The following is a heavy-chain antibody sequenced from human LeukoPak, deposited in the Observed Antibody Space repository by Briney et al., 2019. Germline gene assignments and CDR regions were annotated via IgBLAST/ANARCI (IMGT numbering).Heavy chain of an antibody. Sequence: GGSLRLSCAHSRLTPSSDWMHWVCHAPRKGLVWVSNINTGWTATTYADSVKGRLTISRDNAKNTLYLQMNSLRAEDTAVYYCVRDSNLSFDYWGQGALVTVSS. CDR2: INTGWTAT. CDR3: VRDSNLSFDY. D-gene: IGHD1-14*01. J-gene: IGHJ4*02. CDR1: RLTPSSDW. V-gene: IGHV3-74*01.